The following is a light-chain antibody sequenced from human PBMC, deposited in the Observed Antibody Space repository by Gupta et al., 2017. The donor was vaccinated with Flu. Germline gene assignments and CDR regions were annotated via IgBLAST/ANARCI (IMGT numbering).Light chain of an antibody. CDR2: GNS. CDR1: SYNIGSNA. J-gene: IGLJ1*01. CDR3: SAWDDSLNGHYV. V-gene: IGLV1-44*01. Sequence: QSVLVQPPSASGTPGQRVNISCSGSSYNIGSNAVNWYQTVPGTAPKLLMYGNSQRPSGVPARFSGSKSGTSASLAISGLQSDDDADYYCSAWDDSLNGHYVFGTGTKVTVL.